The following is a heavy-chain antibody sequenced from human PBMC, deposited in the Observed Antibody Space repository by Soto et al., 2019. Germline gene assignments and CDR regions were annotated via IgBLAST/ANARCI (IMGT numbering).Heavy chain of an antibody. V-gene: IGHV4-59*01. CDR1: GGSISSYY. J-gene: IGHJ1*01. D-gene: IGHD2-15*01. Sequence: PSETLSLTCTVSGGSISSYYWSWIRQPPGKGLEWIGYIYYSGSTNYNPSLKSRVTISVDTSKNQFSLKLSSVTAADTAVYYCAREEGYCSGGGCYRTARAEYFQHWGQGTLVTVSS. CDR2: IYYSGST. CDR3: AREEGYCSGGGCYRTARAEYFQH.